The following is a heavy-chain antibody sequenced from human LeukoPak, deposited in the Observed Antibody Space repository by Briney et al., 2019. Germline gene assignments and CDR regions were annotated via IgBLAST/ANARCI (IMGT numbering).Heavy chain of an antibody. D-gene: IGHD5-12*01. CDR2: IIPIFGTA. V-gene: IGHV1-69*06. J-gene: IGHJ4*02. CDR3: ARDPGSGYEEHFDY. CDR1: GGTFSSYA. Sequence: ASVKVSCKASGGTFSSYAISWVRQAPGQGLEWMGGIIPIFGTANYAQKFQGRVTITADKSTSTVYMELSSLRSEDTAVYYCARDPGSGYEEHFDYWGQGTLVTVSS.